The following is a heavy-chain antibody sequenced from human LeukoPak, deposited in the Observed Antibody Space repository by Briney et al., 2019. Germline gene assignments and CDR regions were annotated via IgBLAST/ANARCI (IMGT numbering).Heavy chain of an antibody. D-gene: IGHD1-26*01. CDR3: AKDSGSYLDY. V-gene: IGHV3-9*01. CDR1: GFTFDDYA. J-gene: IGHJ4*02. CDR2: ISWNSGSI. Sequence: PGRSLRLSCATSGFTFDDYAMHWVRQAPGKGLGWVSGISWNSGSIGYADSVKGRFTISRDNAKNSLYLQMNSLRAEDTALYYCAKDSGSYLDYWGQGTLVTVSS.